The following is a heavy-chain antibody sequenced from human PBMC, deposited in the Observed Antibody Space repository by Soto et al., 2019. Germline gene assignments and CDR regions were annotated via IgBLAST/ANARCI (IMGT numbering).Heavy chain of an antibody. V-gene: IGHV3-23*01. CDR2: ISGSGGST. CDR1: GFTFSSYA. J-gene: IGHJ4*02. D-gene: IGHD3-10*01. Sequence: PGGSLRLSCAASGFTFSSYAMSWVRQAPGKGLEWVSAISGSGGSTYYADSVKGRFTISRDNSKNTLYLQMNSLRAEDTAVYYCAKEERAPSWLGEPYFDYWGQGTLVTVSS. CDR3: AKEERAPSWLGEPYFDY.